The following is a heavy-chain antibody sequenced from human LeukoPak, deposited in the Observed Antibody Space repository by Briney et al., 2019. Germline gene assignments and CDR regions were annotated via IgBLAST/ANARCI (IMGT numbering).Heavy chain of an antibody. Sequence: PGGSLRLSCAASGFTFSSYWMSWVRQAPGKGLEWVSYISSSGTTIYYADSVKGRFAISRDNAKNSLFLQMNSLRAEDTAVYYCAREGWRDGYNYFDYWGQGALVTVSS. D-gene: IGHD5-24*01. CDR3: AREGWRDGYNYFDY. CDR2: ISSSGTTI. CDR1: GFTFSSYW. J-gene: IGHJ4*02. V-gene: IGHV3-48*04.